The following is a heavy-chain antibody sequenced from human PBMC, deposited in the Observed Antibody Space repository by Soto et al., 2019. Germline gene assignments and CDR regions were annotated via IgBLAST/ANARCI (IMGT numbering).Heavy chain of an antibody. CDR2: SFSNDER. CDR3: ARFGGYTYGYDY. J-gene: IGHJ4*02. D-gene: IGHD5-18*01. V-gene: IGHV2-26*01. CDR1: GFSLTIGRMG. Sequence: QVTLKESGPVLVKPTETLTLTCTVSGFSLTIGRMGVSWIRQPPGKALEWLAHSFSNDERSYSISLKSRLTISQDASQSQVVLTLTNLDPVDTATYYCARFGGYTYGYDYWGQGILVTVSS.